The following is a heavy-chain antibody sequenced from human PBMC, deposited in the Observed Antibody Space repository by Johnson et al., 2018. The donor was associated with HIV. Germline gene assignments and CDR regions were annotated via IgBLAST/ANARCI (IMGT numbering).Heavy chain of an antibody. CDR2: ISYDGSNK. CDR1: GFTVSSNY. Sequence: QVQLVESGGGLVQPGGSLRLSCAASGFTVSSNYMSWVRQAPGKGLEWVAVISYDGSNKYYADSVKGRFIISSDNSKNTLYLQMNSLRAEDTAVYYCAKDERAAAGTRGLDAFEIWGQGTMVTVSS. D-gene: IGHD6-13*01. V-gene: IGHV3-30*18. CDR3: AKDERAAAGTRGLDAFEI. J-gene: IGHJ3*02.